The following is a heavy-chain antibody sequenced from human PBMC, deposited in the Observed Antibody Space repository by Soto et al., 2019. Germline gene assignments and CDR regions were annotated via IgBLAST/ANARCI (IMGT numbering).Heavy chain of an antibody. J-gene: IGHJ5*02. Sequence: ASVKVTCKASGYTFTSYGISWVRQAPGQGLEWMGWISAYNGNTNYAQKLQGRVTMTTDTSTSTAYMELRSLRSDDTAVYYCARDRAAWNWFDPWGQGTLVTVSS. CDR3: ARDRAAWNWFDP. D-gene: IGHD6-13*01. CDR1: GYTFTSYG. V-gene: IGHV1-18*01. CDR2: ISAYNGNT.